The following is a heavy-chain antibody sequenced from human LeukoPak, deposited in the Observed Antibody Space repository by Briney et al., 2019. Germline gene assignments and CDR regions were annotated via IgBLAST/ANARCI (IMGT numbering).Heavy chain of an antibody. CDR3: ARNALLSDSDYGMDV. V-gene: IGHV4-39*01. CDR1: SGSISSTSYY. J-gene: IGHJ6*02. Sequence: PETLSLTCTASSGSISSTSYYWGWIRQPPGRGLEWIGGIIYSGNTYYNPSLKSRVTISVDTTKNQFSLKLTSVTAADTAVYYCARNALLSDSDYGMDVWGQGTTVTVSS. CDR2: IIYSGNT. D-gene: IGHD3-9*01.